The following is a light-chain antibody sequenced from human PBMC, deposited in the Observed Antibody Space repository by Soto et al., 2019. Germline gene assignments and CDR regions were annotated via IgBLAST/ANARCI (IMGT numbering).Light chain of an antibody. Sequence: EIVLTQSPATLSLSPGGRATLSCRASQSVSSYLAWYQQKPGQAPRLLIYDASNRATGIPARFSGSGSGTDFTLTISSLEPEDFAVYYCQQRSNWPLFGPGTKVDIK. CDR2: DAS. CDR3: QQRSNWPL. V-gene: IGKV3-11*01. CDR1: QSVSSY. J-gene: IGKJ3*01.